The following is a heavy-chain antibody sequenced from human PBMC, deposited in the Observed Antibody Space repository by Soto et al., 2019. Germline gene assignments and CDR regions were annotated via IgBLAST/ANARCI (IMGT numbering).Heavy chain of an antibody. D-gene: IGHD1-26*01. V-gene: IGHV3-72*01. Sequence: EVQLVESGGGLVQPGGSLRLSCAASGFTFSAHYMDWVRQAPGKGLEWVGRIKNKANSYTTEYAASVEGRYTISREDSQNSLYLQMNSLTPEDTAVHYCARVSLVGPSGGRYFDYWGQGSQVAVSS. CDR3: ARVSLVGPSGGRYFDY. CDR1: GFTFSAHY. CDR2: IKNKANSYTT. J-gene: IGHJ4*02.